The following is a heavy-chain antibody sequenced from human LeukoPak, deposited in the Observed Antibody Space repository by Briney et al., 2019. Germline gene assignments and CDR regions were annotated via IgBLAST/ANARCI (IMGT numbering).Heavy chain of an antibody. Sequence: SETLSLTCSVSGGSISSTSYYWGWIRQPPGKGLEWIAKIYYGGSNYCNPSLKSRVTMSVDTSKNQFSLKLSSVTAADTAVYYCARQAAGFLDYWGQGTLVTVSS. CDR1: GGSISSTSYY. D-gene: IGHD6-25*01. V-gene: IGHV4-39*01. CDR3: ARQAAGFLDY. J-gene: IGHJ4*02. CDR2: IYYGGSN.